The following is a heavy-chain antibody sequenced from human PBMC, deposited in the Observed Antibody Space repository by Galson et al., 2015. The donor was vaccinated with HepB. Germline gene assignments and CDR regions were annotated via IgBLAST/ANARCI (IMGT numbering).Heavy chain of an antibody. V-gene: IGHV3-53*04. CDR1: GFTVSSNY. CDR3: ASGEYCSGGSCYSSAFDI. CDR2: IYSGGST. D-gene: IGHD2-15*01. J-gene: IGHJ3*02. Sequence: SLRLSCAASGFTVSSNYMSWVRQAPGKGLEWVSVIYSGGSTYYADSVKGRFTISRHNSKNTLYLQMNSLRAEDTAVYYCASGEYCSGGSCYSSAFDIWGQGTMVTVSS.